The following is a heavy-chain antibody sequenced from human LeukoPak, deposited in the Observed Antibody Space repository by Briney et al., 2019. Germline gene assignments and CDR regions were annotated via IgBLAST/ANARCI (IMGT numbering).Heavy chain of an antibody. CDR2: IHPKSGDT. Sequence: ASVKVSCKTSGYSFTGHYVHWVRQAPGQGLEWMGWIHPKSGDTNYALKFHGRVTMTRDTSISTVYMDLSRLSSDDTAVYYCARDYFGNSILDYWGQGTLVTVSS. D-gene: IGHD4-23*01. V-gene: IGHV1-2*02. CDR1: GYSFTGHY. J-gene: IGHJ4*02. CDR3: ARDYFGNSILDY.